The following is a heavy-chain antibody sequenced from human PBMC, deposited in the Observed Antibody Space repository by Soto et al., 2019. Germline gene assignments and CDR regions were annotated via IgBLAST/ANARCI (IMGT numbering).Heavy chain of an antibody. CDR1: GGSISSGGYY. D-gene: IGHD3-10*01. Sequence: LSLTCTVSGGSISSGGYYWSWIRQHPGKGLEWIGYIYYSGSTYYNPSLESRVTISVDTSKNQFSPKLSSVTAADTAVYYCAWFDAAVVPYYFDYWGQGTLVTVSS. CDR2: IYYSGST. J-gene: IGHJ4*02. V-gene: IGHV4-31*03. CDR3: AWFDAAVVPYYFDY.